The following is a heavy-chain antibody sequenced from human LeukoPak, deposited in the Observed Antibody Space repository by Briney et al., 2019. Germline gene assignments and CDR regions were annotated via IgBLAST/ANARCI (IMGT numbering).Heavy chain of an antibody. J-gene: IGHJ4*02. D-gene: IGHD3-22*01. CDR1: GGTFSSYA. Sequence: SVKVSCKASGGTFSSYASSWVRQAPRQALEWMGGIIPMFGSANYAQKYQRRVTITTDESTNTAYMELSSLRSEDTAVYYCARSNTYYYDSSGYYADYWGQGTMVTVSS. CDR3: ARSNTYYYDSSGYYADY. V-gene: IGHV1-69*05. CDR2: IIPMFGSA.